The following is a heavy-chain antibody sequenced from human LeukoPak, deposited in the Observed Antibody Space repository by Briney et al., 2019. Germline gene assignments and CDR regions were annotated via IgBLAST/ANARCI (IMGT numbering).Heavy chain of an antibody. CDR2: ISWNSGSI. V-gene: IGHV3-9*01. CDR3: AKGTVVTAILGYFDY. Sequence: GRSLRLSCAASGFTFDDYAMHWVRQAPGKGLEWVSGISWNSGSIGYADSVKGRFTISRDNAKNSLYLQMNSLRAEDTALYYCAKGTVVTAILGYFDYWGQGTLVTVSS. D-gene: IGHD2-21*02. CDR1: GFTFDDYA. J-gene: IGHJ4*02.